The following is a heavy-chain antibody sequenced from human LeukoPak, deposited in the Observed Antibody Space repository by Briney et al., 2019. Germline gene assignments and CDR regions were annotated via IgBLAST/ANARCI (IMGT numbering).Heavy chain of an antibody. J-gene: IGHJ6*02. CDR2: INHSGST. D-gene: IGHD2-2*01. CDR1: GGSISSGDYY. CDR3: ARGAIVVVPAAMVGMDV. V-gene: IGHV4-39*07. Sequence: SETLSLTCTVSGGSISSGDYYWSWIRQPPGKGLEWIGEINHSGSTNYNPSLKSRVTISVDTSKNQFSLKLSSVTAADTAVYYCARGAIVVVPAAMVGMDVWGQGTTVTVSS.